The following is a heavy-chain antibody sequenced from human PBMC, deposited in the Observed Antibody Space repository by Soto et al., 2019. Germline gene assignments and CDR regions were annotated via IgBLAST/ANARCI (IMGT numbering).Heavy chain of an antibody. D-gene: IGHD6-13*01. J-gene: IGHJ5*02. CDR2: INPNSGGT. Sequence: ASVKVSCKASGYTFTGYYMHWVRQAPGQGLEWMGWINPNSGGTNYAQKFQGRVTMTRDTSISTAYMELSRMRSDDTAVYYCARGPPGIAPKRVWFDPWGQGTLVTVSS. CDR1: GYTFTGYY. V-gene: IGHV1-2*02. CDR3: ARGPPGIAPKRVWFDP.